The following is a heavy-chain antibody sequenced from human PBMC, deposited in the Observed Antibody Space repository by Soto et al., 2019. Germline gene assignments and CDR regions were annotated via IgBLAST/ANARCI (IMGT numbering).Heavy chain of an antibody. J-gene: IGHJ6*02. CDR1: GFTFSRYW. CDR2: ISSYGSDT. Sequence: VQLVESGGGLVLPGGSLRLSCAASGFTFSRYWMHWVRQAPGKGLVWVSRISSYGSDTHYADSVKGRFTISRDNGKNTLYLQMNSLRADDTAVYYCASNYAYAEGYYWYGIDVWGQGTTVTVSS. CDR3: ASNYAYAEGYYWYGIDV. D-gene: IGHD3-16*01. V-gene: IGHV3-74*01.